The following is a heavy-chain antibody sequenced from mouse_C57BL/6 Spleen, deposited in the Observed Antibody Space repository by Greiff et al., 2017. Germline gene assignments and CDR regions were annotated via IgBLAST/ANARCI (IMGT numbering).Heavy chain of an antibody. CDR2: IDPSDSYT. V-gene: IGHV1-50*01. D-gene: IGHD1-1*01. CDR1: GYTFTSYW. CDR3: ERYCGSHFDY. J-gene: IGHJ2*01. Sequence: QVQLQQPGAELVKPGASVKLSCKASGYTFTSYWMQWVKQRPGQGLEWIGEIDPSDSYTNYNPKFKGKATLTVDTSSSTAYMQLSSLASEDSAVYYCERYCGSHFDYWGQGTTLTVSS.